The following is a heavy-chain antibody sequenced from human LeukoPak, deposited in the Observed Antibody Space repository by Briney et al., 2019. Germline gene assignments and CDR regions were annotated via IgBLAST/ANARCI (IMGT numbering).Heavy chain of an antibody. CDR1: GFSFSNAW. Sequence: KPGGSLRLSCAASGFSFSNAWMSWVRQAPGKGLEWVGRIETKTDGGTTDYAAPVKGRFTISRDDSKNTLYLQMNSLKTEDTAVYYCTTPCGSAAYYYNDFDIWGQGTMVTVSS. CDR3: TTPCGSAAYYYNDFDI. J-gene: IGHJ3*02. D-gene: IGHD3-10*01. CDR2: IETKTDGGTT. V-gene: IGHV3-15*04.